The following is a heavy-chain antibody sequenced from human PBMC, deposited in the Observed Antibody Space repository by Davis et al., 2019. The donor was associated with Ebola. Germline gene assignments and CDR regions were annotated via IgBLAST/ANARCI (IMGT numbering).Heavy chain of an antibody. D-gene: IGHD4-23*01. CDR2: INHSGST. CDR1: GGSFSGYY. CDR3: ARGSDGGNSADS. V-gene: IGHV4-34*01. J-gene: IGHJ5*01. Sequence: MPSETLSLTCAVYGGSFSGYYWSWIRQPPGKGLEWIGEINHSGSTNYNPSLKSRVTISVDTSKNQFSLKLNSVTAADTGVYYCARGSDGGNSADSWGQGTLVTVSS.